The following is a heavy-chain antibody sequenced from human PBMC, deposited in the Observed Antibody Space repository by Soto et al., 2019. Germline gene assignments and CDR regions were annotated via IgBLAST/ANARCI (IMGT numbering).Heavy chain of an antibody. D-gene: IGHD3-10*01. CDR2: IYYSAST. V-gene: IGHV4-59*01. Sequence: SQTLSLTWTVSGSSISSYYWCWIRQPPQRGLEWIGYIYYSASTNYNPSLKSRVTISVDTSKNQFSLKLSSVNDADTAVYYRARGVIGAGRTYYNGRKGWGQGPTGTVSS. J-gene: IGHJ6*02. CDR1: GSSISSYY. CDR3: ARGVIGAGRTYYNGRKG.